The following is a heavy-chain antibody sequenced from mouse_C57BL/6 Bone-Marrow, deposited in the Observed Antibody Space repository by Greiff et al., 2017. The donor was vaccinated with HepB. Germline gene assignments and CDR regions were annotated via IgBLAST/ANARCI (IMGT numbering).Heavy chain of an antibody. Sequence: EVQRVESGGGLVQPGGSLKLSCAASGFTFSDYYMYWVRQTPEKRLEWVAYISNGGGSTYYPDTVKGRFTISRDNAKNTLYLQMSRLKSEDTAMYYCARLELGLDYWGQGTTLTVSS. J-gene: IGHJ2*01. CDR1: GFTFSDYY. CDR2: ISNGGGST. D-gene: IGHD4-1*01. V-gene: IGHV5-12*01. CDR3: ARLELGLDY.